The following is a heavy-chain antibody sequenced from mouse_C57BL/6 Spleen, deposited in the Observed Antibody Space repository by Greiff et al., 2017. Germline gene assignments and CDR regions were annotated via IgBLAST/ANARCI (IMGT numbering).Heavy chain of an antibody. Sequence: QVQLQQPGAELVKPGASVKLSCKASGYTFTSYWMHWVKQRPGQGLEWIGMIHPNSGSTNYNEKFKSKATLTVDKSSSTAYMQLSSLTSEDSAVYYCARWDFRGSSYGSFDVWGTGTTVTVSS. CDR3: ARWDFRGSSYGSFDV. CDR2: IHPNSGST. V-gene: IGHV1-64*01. CDR1: GYTFTSYW. J-gene: IGHJ1*03. D-gene: IGHD1-1*01.